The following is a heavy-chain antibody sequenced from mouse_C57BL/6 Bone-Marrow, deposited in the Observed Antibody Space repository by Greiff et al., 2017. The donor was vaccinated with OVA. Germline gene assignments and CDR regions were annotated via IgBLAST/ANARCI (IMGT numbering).Heavy chain of an antibody. CDR2: IYPGDGDT. J-gene: IGHJ4*01. CDR3: VSYYEAMDY. CDR1: GYAFSSSW. V-gene: IGHV1-82*01. D-gene: IGHD1-1*02. Sequence: VQLQQSGPELVKPGASVKISCKASGYAFSSSWMNWVKQRPGKGLEWIGRIYPGDGDTNYNGKFKGKATLTADKSSSTAYMQLSSLTSEDSAVYFCVSYYEAMDYWGQGTSVTVSS.